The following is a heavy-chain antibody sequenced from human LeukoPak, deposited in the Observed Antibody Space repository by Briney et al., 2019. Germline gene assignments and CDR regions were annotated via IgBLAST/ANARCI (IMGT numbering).Heavy chain of an antibody. Sequence: SETLSLTCAVSGVSISSSEWWIWVRQPPGQGLEWIGEIHRAGRTRYNPSLKSRVTISMDYSKNQFSLKLTSVTAADTAIYYCGKTDVYFNPIDYWGPGSLVTVSS. CDR2: IHRAGRT. CDR1: GVSISSSEW. V-gene: IGHV4-4*02. D-gene: IGHD3-10*01. CDR3: GKTDVYFNPIDY. J-gene: IGHJ4*02.